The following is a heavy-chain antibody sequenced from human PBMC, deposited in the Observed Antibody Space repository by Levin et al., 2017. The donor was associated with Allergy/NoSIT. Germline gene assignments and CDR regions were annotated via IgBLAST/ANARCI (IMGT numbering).Heavy chain of an antibody. CDR3: ARGAAGWDV. J-gene: IGHJ4*02. D-gene: IGHD6-19*01. V-gene: IGHV6-1*01. CDR2: TYYRSKWYY. Sequence: QTLSLTCGISGDSLSSVTTAWNWIRQSPSRGLEWLGRTYYRSKWYYDYALSVKSRLVISSDTSENHFSLQLKSLTPDDTAVYYCARGAAGWDVWGQGIQVTVSS. CDR1: GDSLSSVTTA.